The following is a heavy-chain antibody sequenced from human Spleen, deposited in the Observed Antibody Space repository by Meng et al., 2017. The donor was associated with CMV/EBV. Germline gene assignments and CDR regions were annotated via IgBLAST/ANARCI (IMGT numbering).Heavy chain of an antibody. CDR3: ARLSPDLYDSSGYGGH. CDR1: GSISSSSYY. V-gene: IGHV4-39*01. CDR2: IYYSGST. D-gene: IGHD3-22*01. J-gene: IGHJ4*02. Sequence: GSISSSSYYWGWIRQPPGKGREWIGSIYYSGSTYYNPSLKSRVTISVDTSKNQFSLKLSSVTAADTAVYYCARLSPDLYDSSGYGGHWGQGTLVTVSS.